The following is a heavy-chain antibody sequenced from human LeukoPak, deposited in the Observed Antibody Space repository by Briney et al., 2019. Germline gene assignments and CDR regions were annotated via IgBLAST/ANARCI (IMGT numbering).Heavy chain of an antibody. CDR1: GFTFSSYA. D-gene: IGHD6-19*01. CDR3: VKGPSSGWYYYFDY. V-gene: IGHV3-64D*06. J-gene: IGHJ4*02. CDR2: ISSNGGST. Sequence: GGSLRLSCSASGFTFSSYAMHWVRQAPGKGLEYVSAISSNGGSTYYADSVKGRFTISRDDSKNTLYLQMSSLRAEDTAVYYCVKGPSSGWYYYFDYWGQGTLVTVPS.